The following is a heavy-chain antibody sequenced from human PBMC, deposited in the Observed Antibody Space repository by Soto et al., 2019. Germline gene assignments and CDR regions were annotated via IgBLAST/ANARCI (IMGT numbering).Heavy chain of an antibody. J-gene: IGHJ6*02. CDR3: ARSQGSSTSLEIYYYYYYGMDV. D-gene: IGHD2-2*01. V-gene: IGHV1-69*13. CDR1: GGTFGSYA. CDR2: IIPIPGTA. Sequence: SVKVSCKASGGTFGSYAISWVRQAPGQGLEWKGGIIPIPGTANYAQKFQGRVTIAADESTSTAYMVLSSLRSEDTAVYYCARSQGSSTSLEIYYYYYYGMDVWGQGTTVTVSS.